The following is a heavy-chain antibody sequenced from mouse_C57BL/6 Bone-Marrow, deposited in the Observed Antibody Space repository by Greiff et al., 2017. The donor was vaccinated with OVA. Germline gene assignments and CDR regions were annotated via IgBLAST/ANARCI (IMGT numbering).Heavy chain of an antibody. D-gene: IGHD2-4*01. CDR1: GYTFTSYW. V-gene: IGHV1-72*01. CDR3: ALGGRYDYDEEYYYAMDY. CDR2: IDPNSGGT. Sequence: QVQLQQPGAELVKPGASVKLSCKASGYTFTSYWMHWVKQRPGRGLEWIGRIDPNSGGTKYNEKFKSKATLTVDKPSSTAYMQLSSLTSEDSAVYYCALGGRYDYDEEYYYAMDYWGQGTSVTVSS. J-gene: IGHJ4*01.